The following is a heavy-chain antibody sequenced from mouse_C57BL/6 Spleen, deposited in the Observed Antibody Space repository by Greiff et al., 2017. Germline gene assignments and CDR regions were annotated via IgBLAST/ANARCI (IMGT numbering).Heavy chain of an antibody. CDR1: GFSLTSYA. CDR3: AIQSRYYYGSSDWYFDV. Sequence: QVQLKESGPGLVAPSQSLSITCTVSGFSLTSYAISWVRQPPGKGLEWLGVIWTGGGTNYNSALKSRLSISKDNSKSQVFLKMNSLQTDDTARYYCAIQSRYYYGSSDWYFDVWGTGTTVTVSS. J-gene: IGHJ1*03. V-gene: IGHV2-9-1*01. D-gene: IGHD1-1*01. CDR2: IWTGGGT.